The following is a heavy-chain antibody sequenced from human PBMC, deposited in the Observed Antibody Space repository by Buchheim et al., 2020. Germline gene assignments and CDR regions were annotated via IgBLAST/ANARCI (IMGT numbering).Heavy chain of an antibody. V-gene: IGHV4-61*02. CDR2: IYTSGST. Sequence: QVQLQESGPGLVKPSQTLSLTCTVSGGSISSGSYYWSWIRQPAGKGLAWIWRIYTSGSTNYNPSLKSRVTISVDTSKNQFSLKLSSVTAADTAVYYCARDGGWLQSKNSLDYWGQGTL. CDR1: GGSISSGSYY. J-gene: IGHJ4*02. CDR3: ARDGGWLQSKNSLDY. D-gene: IGHD5-24*01.